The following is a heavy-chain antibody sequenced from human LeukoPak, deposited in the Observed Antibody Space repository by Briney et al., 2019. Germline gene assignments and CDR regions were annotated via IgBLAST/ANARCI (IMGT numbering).Heavy chain of an antibody. D-gene: IGHD3-10*01. J-gene: IGHJ2*01. CDR1: GGSISSSSYF. CDR2: IYYSGST. CDR3: ARTPVWGSGSYFDL. Sequence: SETLSLTCTVSGGSISSSSYFWGWIRQPPAKGLEWIGSIYYSGSTYYNPSLKSRVTISVDTSKNQFSLKLSSVTAADTAVYYCARTPVWGSGSYFDLWGRGTLVTVSS. V-gene: IGHV4-39*01.